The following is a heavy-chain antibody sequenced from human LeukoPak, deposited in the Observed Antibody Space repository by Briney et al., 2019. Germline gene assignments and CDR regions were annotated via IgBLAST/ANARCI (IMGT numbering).Heavy chain of an antibody. D-gene: IGHD3-16*02. CDR2: IYPGDSDI. CDR3: ARHRVWGNYRLQDY. V-gene: IGHV5-51*01. J-gene: IGHJ4*02. CDR1: GCSFTSYW. Sequence: GESLRISCEGSGCSFTSYWIGWVRQMPGKGLEWMGIIYPGDSDIRYSPFFQGQVTISADKSISTAYLQWSSLKASDTAIYYCARHRVWGNYRLQDYWGQGTLVTVSS.